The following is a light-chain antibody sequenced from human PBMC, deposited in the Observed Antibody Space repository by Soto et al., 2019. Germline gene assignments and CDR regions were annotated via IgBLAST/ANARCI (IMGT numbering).Light chain of an antibody. CDR2: EVS. Sequence: QSVLTQPPSASGSPGQSVTISCTGTSSDIGGYNYVSWYQQHPGKAPKLIIYEVSKRPSGVPDRFSGSKSGNTASLTVSGLQAEDEADYYCSSYTSSSTLGVFGGGTKVTVL. CDR3: SSYTSSSTLGV. V-gene: IGLV2-8*01. CDR1: SSDIGGYNY. J-gene: IGLJ2*01.